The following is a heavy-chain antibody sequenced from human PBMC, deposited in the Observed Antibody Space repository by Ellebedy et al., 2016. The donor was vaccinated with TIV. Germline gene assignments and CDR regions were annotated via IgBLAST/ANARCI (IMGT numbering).Heavy chain of an antibody. D-gene: IGHD3-22*01. V-gene: IGHV3-9*03. CDR1: GFTFDNYA. CDR2: ISWNSGSK. CDR3: AKDTSPYYDSSAYCDAFDI. Sequence: PGGSLRLSCAASGFTFDNYAMHWVRQVPGKGLQWVSGISWNSGSKGYADSVQGRLTISRDNAKNFLYLQMNSLRAEDMALYYCAKDTSPYYDSSAYCDAFDIWGQGTMVTVSS. J-gene: IGHJ3*02.